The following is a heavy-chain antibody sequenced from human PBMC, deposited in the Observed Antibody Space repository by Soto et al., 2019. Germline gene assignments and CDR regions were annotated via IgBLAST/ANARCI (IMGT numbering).Heavy chain of an antibody. D-gene: IGHD3-16*01. V-gene: IGHV1-18*01. CDR2: ISPYTGNT. CDR1: GYIFVNYG. Sequence: QVQLVQSGDEVKKPGASVKVSCKASGYIFVNYGIAWVRQAPGQGLEWMGWISPYTGNTHSASKVQGRLTMTTDTSTSTAYMDLGSMTSDDTAVYYCVMVDNYVTPTPQDVWGQGTTVTVSS. J-gene: IGHJ6*02. CDR3: VMVDNYVTPTPQDV.